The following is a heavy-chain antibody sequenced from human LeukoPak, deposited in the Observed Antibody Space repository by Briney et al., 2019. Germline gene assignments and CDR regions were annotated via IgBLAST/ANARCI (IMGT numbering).Heavy chain of an antibody. D-gene: IGHD1-26*01. J-gene: IGHJ3*01. V-gene: IGHV3-7*01. CDR3: VRDKGGRSGAIYYDAFDV. CDR2: IDQGGSTK. Sequence: GGSLRLSCTASGFTFNTYWMIWVRQAPGKGLEWVANIDQGGSTKYYVDSLKGRFTISRDNAKNSLYLQMNSLRAEDTAVYYCVRDKGGRSGAIYYDAFDVWGQGTMVTVSS. CDR1: GFTFNTYW.